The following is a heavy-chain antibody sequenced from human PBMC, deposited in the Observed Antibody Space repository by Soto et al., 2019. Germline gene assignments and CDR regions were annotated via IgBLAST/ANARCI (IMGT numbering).Heavy chain of an antibody. D-gene: IGHD6-13*01. Sequence: SETLSLTCTVSGGSISSYYWSWIRQPPGKGLEWIGYIYYSGSTNYNPSLKSRVTISVDTSKNQFSLKLSSVTAADTAVYYCARAGSSHLRYGIDVWGQGTTVTVSS. CDR3: ARAGSSHLRYGIDV. CDR2: IYYSGST. V-gene: IGHV4-59*01. J-gene: IGHJ6*02. CDR1: GGSISSYY.